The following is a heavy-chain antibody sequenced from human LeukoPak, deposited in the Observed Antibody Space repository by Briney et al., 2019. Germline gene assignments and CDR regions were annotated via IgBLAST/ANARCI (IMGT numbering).Heavy chain of an antibody. V-gene: IGHV1-2*02. J-gene: IGHJ4*02. CDR1: GYTFTGYF. CDR3: ASSIVYCSSTSCYLN. CDR2: INPNSGGT. Sequence: ASVKVSCKASGYTFTGYFMHWVRQAPGQGLEWMGWINPNSGGTNYAQKFKGRVTMTRDTSISTAYMELSRLRSDDTAVYYCASSIVYCSSTSCYLNWGQGTLVTVSS. D-gene: IGHD2-2*01.